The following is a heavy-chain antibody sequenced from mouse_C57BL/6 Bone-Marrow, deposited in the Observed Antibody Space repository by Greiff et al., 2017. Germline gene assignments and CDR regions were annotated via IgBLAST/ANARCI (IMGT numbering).Heavy chain of an antibody. D-gene: IGHD1-1*01. V-gene: IGHV2-5*01. CDR1: GFSLTSYG. CDR3: AKSGGVVATWWYFGV. Sequence: QVQLQQSGPGLVQPSQSLSITCTASGFSLTSYGVHWVRQSPGKGLEWLGVIGRGGSTDYNAAFLPRQSITKDNSKSQVFFKMNSLQADDTAIYYCAKSGGVVATWWYFGVWGTGTTVTVDS. CDR2: IGRGGST. J-gene: IGHJ1*03.